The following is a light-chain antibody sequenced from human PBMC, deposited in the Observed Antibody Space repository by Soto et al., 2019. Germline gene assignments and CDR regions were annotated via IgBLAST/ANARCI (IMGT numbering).Light chain of an antibody. J-gene: IGKJ2*01. V-gene: IGKV3-20*01. Sequence: ELVLTQSPGTLSLSPGDRATLSCRASHSVSSTYLAWYQQKPGQAPRLLIYGASSRATGIPDRFSGSGSGTDFTLTISRLEPEDFAVYYGQQYGSSPPYTFGQGTKLEIK. CDR3: QQYGSSPPYT. CDR1: HSVSSTY. CDR2: GAS.